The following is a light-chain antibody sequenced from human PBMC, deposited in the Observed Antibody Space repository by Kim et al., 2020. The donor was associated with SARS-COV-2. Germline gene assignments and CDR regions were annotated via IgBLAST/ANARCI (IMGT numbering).Light chain of an antibody. V-gene: IGLV3-21*04. J-gene: IGLJ3*02. CDR1: KIGSKS. CDR2: YDT. CDR3: QVWDSSGDHPV. Sequence: SYELTQPPSVSMAPGKTATITCGGDKIGSKSVHWYQQKPGQAPVLVIFYDTDRPSGIPERFSGSNSGNTATLTVSRVEAGDEADYYCQVWDSSGDHPVFG.